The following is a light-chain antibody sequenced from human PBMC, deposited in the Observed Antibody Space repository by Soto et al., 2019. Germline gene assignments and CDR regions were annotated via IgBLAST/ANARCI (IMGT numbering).Light chain of an antibody. CDR2: KAS. V-gene: IGKV1-5*03. CDR1: QIISRW. Sequence: DIKMTQSPSTLSASVGDRVTITCRASQIISRWLAWYQQKPGKAPKLLISKASSLQSGVPSRFSGSASGTEFTLTISSLQPDDFATYYCQQYNTYSTFGQGTRLEIK. J-gene: IGKJ5*01. CDR3: QQYNTYST.